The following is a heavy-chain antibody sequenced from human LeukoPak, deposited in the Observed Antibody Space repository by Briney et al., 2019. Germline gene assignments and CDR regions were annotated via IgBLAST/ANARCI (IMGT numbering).Heavy chain of an antibody. D-gene: IGHD1-26*01. CDR3: ATAPRGASDYTDV. Sequence: GGSLRLSCAASAFSLNTYSMNWVRQTQGKGLEWLSHISVSGIIHYAESVKGRFSISRDNGRNSVSLQMNRLRVGDTGVYFCATAPRGASDYTDVWGRGTTVSVSS. CDR1: AFSLNTYS. CDR2: ISVSGII. V-gene: IGHV3-48*01. J-gene: IGHJ6*03.